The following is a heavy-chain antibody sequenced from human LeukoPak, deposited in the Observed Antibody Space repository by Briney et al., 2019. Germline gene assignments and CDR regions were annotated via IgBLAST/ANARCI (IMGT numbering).Heavy chain of an antibody. D-gene: IGHD2-15*01. Sequence: GGSLRLSCAASGFTFSSYSMNWVRQAPGKGLEWVSSISSSSSYIYYADSVKGRFTISRDNAKNSLYLQMNSLRAEDTAVYYCARELISSTSLDYWGQGIKVTVSS. CDR1: GFTFSSYS. CDR3: ARELISSTSLDY. V-gene: IGHV3-21*01. J-gene: IGHJ4*02. CDR2: ISSSSSYI.